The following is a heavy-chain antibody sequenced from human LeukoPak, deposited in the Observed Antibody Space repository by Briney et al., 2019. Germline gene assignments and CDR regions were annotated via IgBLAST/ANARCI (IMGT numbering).Heavy chain of an antibody. J-gene: IGHJ4*02. CDR3: AKARHDYGSPGYFDS. CDR2: ISGSGGST. CDR1: GFTFSSYA. D-gene: IGHD4-17*01. Sequence: PGGSLRLSCAASGFTFSSYAMSWVRQAPGKGLEWVSAISGSGGSTYYADSVKGRFTISRDNSKNTLYLQMNSLRAEDTAVYYCAKARHDYGSPGYFDSWGQGTLVTVSS. V-gene: IGHV3-23*01.